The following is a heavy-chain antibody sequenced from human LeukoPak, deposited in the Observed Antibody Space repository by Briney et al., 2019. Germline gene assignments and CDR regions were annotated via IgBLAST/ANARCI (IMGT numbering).Heavy chain of an antibody. CDR1: GFSFSDHA. J-gene: IGHJ4*02. Sequence: GGSLRLSCAGSGFSFSDHAMHWVRQAPGKGLEWVAVMSHDGFTQIYAASVRGRFTVARDLSKNTLYLQMNSLTTDDTAVYRCATNNHFDYWGQGTLVTVSS. V-gene: IGHV3-30-3*01. CDR2: MSHDGFTQ. D-gene: IGHD1/OR15-1a*01. CDR3: ATNNHFDY.